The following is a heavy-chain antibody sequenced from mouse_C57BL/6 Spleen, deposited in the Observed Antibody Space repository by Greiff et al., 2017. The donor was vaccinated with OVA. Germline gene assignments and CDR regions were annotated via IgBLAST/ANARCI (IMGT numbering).Heavy chain of an antibody. CDR1: GFTFNTYA. V-gene: IGHV10-3*01. J-gene: IGHJ2*01. Sequence: EVMLVESGGGLVQPKGSLKLSCAASGFTFNTYAMHWVRQAPGKGLEWVARIRSKSSNYATYYAVSVKDRFTISRDDPQSMLYLQMNNLKTADTAMYYCVREGSGYVYFDYWGQGTTLTVSS. CDR2: IRSKSSNYAT. CDR3: VREGSGYVYFDY. D-gene: IGHD3-2*02.